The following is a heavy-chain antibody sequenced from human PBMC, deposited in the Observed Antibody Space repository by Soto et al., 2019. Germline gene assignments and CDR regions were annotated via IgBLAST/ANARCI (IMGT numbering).Heavy chain of an antibody. J-gene: IGHJ4*02. CDR1: GGSFSGYY. D-gene: IGHD6-19*01. CDR3: ARWSGWDQGFDY. CDR2: INHSGST. V-gene: IGHV4-34*01. Sequence: SETLSLTCAVYGGSFSGYYWSWIRQPPGKGLEWIGEINHSGSTNYNPSLKSRVTISVDTSKNQFSLKLSSVTAADTAVYYCARWSGWDQGFDYWGQGTLVTVSS.